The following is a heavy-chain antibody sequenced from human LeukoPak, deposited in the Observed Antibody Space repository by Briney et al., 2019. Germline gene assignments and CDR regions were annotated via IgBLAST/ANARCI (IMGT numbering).Heavy chain of an antibody. CDR3: ARGRYSSGWYYFDY. J-gene: IGHJ4*02. V-gene: IGHV3-48*03. D-gene: IGHD6-19*01. CDR1: GFTFSSYE. CDR2: ISSSGSTI. Sequence: GGSLRLSCAASGFTFSSYEMNWVRQAPGKELEWVSYISSSGSTIYYADSVKGRFTISRDNAKNSLYLQMNSLRAEDTAVYYCARGRYSSGWYYFDYWGQGTLVTVSS.